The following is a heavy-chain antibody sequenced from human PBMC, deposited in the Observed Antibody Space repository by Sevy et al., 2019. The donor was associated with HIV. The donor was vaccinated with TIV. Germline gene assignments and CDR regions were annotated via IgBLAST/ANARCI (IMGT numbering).Heavy chain of an antibody. Sequence: ASVKVSCKATEYTFIDYYIHWVRQAPGQGLEWMGWINPKRGGANYAQSFQGRVTMTRDTYLNTIYMQLTSLRGDDTAVYYCAREEIGYGMDVWGQGTAVTVSS. CDR2: INPKRGGA. CDR1: EYTFIDYY. V-gene: IGHV1-2*02. J-gene: IGHJ6*02. CDR3: AREEIGYGMDV.